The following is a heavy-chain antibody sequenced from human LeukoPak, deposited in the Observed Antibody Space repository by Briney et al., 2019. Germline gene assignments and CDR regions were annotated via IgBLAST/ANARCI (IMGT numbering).Heavy chain of an antibody. Sequence: PSETLSLTCTVSGGSISSYYWSWIRQPPGKGLEWIGYIYYSGSTNYNPSLKSRVTISVDTSKNQFSLKLSSVTAADTAVYYCAREAPLVPAAILGGYYYYGMDVWGQGTTVTVSS. V-gene: IGHV4-59*01. J-gene: IGHJ6*02. D-gene: IGHD2-2*02. CDR2: IYYSGST. CDR1: GGSISSYY. CDR3: AREAPLVPAAILGGYYYYGMDV.